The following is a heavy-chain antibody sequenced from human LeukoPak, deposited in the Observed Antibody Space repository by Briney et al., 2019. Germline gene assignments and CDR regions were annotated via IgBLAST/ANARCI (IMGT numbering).Heavy chain of an antibody. CDR3: AKDMGGSGTAAYYGMDV. J-gene: IGHJ6*02. V-gene: IGHV3-43*02. CDR1: GFTFDGYA. Sequence: GGSLRLSCAASGFTFDGYAMHWVRQAPGKGLEWVSLISGDGGSTYYADSVKGRFTISRDNSKNSLYLQMNSLRAEDTALYYCAKDMGGSGTAAYYGMDVWGQGTTVTVSS. CDR2: ISGDGGST. D-gene: IGHD3-10*01.